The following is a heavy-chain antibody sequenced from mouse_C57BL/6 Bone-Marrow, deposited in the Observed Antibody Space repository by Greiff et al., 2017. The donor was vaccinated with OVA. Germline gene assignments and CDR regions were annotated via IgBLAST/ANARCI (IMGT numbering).Heavy chain of an antibody. V-gene: IGHV1-64*01. CDR1: GYTFTSYW. CDR3: ALITTVVGGFFDY. CDR2: IHPNSGST. J-gene: IGHJ2*01. Sequence: QVQLQQPGAELVKPGASVKLSCKASGYTFTSYWMHWVKQRPGQGLEWIGMIHPNSGSTNYNEKFKSKATLTVDKSSSTAYMQLSSLTSEDSAVYDCALITTVVGGFFDYWGQGTTLTVSS. D-gene: IGHD1-1*01.